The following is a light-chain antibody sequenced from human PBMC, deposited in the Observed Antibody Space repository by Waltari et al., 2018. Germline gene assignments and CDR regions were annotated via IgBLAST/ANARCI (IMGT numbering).Light chain of an antibody. CDR2: ADY. Sequence: NFILTQTHPVSASPGKMVTISCTRSSGRIRSTYVQWYQQRPGSAPTTVIYADYQRPSGVPERFSGSIDSSSNSAYVTISGLKPEDEADYYCQSYDNDNVVFGGGTRLTVL. CDR1: SGRIRSTY. V-gene: IGLV6-57*03. CDR3: QSYDNDNVV. J-gene: IGLJ3*02.